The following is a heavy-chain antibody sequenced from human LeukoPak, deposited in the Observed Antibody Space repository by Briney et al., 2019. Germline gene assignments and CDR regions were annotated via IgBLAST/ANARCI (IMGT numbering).Heavy chain of an antibody. Sequence: GGSLRLSCAASGFTFSSYAIHWVRQAPGKGLEWVAVISYDGSNKCYADSVKGRFTISRDNSKNTLYPQMNSLRAEGTAVYYCARDPGSGYDSSGYYYRWFDPWGQGTLVTVSS. J-gene: IGHJ5*02. CDR1: GFTFSSYA. CDR3: ARDPGSGYDSSGYYYRWFDP. D-gene: IGHD3-22*01. CDR2: ISYDGSNK. V-gene: IGHV3-30-3*01.